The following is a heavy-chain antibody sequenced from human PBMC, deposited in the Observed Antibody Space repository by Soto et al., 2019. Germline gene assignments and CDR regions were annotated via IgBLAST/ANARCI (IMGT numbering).Heavy chain of an antibody. CDR3: ARRYGSAFDI. V-gene: IGHV4-59*01. J-gene: IGHJ3*02. D-gene: IGHD4-17*01. CDR1: GGSISSYY. Sequence: TLSLTCTVSGGSISSYYWSWIRRPPGKGLEWIGYIFYSGSTNYNPSLKSRVTISVDTSKNQFSLKLSSVTAADTAVYYCARRYGSAFDIWGHGTMVTVSS. CDR2: IFYSGST.